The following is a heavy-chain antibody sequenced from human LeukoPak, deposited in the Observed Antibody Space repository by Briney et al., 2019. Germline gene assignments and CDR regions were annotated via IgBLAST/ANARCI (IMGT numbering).Heavy chain of an antibody. D-gene: IGHD3-10*01. CDR2: IPSDGNNQ. Sequence: PGGSLRLSRAASGFNFNNYGMHWVRQARAKGLEWVTFIPSDGNNQYYADSVKGRFTISRDNSRNTLYLQMNGLGVEDTAVYYCVKDTGRGDFWGQGTLVTVSS. J-gene: IGHJ4*02. CDR3: VKDTGRGDF. CDR1: GFNFNNYG. V-gene: IGHV3-30*02.